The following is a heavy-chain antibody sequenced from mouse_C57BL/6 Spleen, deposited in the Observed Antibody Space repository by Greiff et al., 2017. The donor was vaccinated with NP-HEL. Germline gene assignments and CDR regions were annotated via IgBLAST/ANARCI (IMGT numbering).Heavy chain of an antibody. V-gene: IGHV5-6*01. Sequence: EVQVVESGGDLVKPGGSLKLSCAASGFTFSSYGMSWVRQTPDKRLEWVATISSGGSYTYYPDSVKGRFTISRDNAKNTLYLQMSSLTSEDTAMYYCARTGPRGFAYWGQGTLVTVSA. J-gene: IGHJ3*01. CDR2: ISSGGSYT. CDR3: ARTGPRGFAY. CDR1: GFTFSSYG.